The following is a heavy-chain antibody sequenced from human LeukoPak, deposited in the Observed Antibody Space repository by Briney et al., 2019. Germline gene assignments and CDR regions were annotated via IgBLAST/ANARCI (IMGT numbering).Heavy chain of an antibody. CDR2: ISGSDGST. Sequence: PGGSLRLSCAASGFTFSSYALSWVRQAPGKGLEWVSGISGSDGSTYYADSVKGRFTISRDYSKNTLYVQMNSLRAEDTAVYYCAKDQGIQLWLKYFQHWGQGTLVTVSS. CDR3: AKDQGIQLWLKYFQH. D-gene: IGHD5-18*01. J-gene: IGHJ1*01. V-gene: IGHV3-23*01. CDR1: GFTFSSYA.